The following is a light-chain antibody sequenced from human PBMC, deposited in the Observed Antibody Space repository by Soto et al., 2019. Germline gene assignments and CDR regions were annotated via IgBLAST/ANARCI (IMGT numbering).Light chain of an antibody. Sequence: DIQMSQTPSTLSASVGDRDTITCRASQSISTYLAWYQQKPGKAPKLLIYKASNLESGVPSRFSGSGSGTEFTLTISSLQPDDFANYYCQQYNSYRWTFGLGTKVE. CDR3: QQYNSYRWT. CDR1: QSISTY. J-gene: IGKJ1*01. CDR2: KAS. V-gene: IGKV1-5*03.